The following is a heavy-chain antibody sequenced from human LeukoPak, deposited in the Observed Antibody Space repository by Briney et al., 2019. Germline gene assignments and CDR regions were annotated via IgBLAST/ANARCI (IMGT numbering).Heavy chain of an antibody. CDR3: TRATGAGLIDY. V-gene: IGHV4-61*09. Sequence: SETLSLTCSVSGGSISGGSYYWSWLRQPAGKGLEWIGHVYTTGRTTYNPSLKSRVTISVDTSRNQFSLDLSSVTAADTAVYYCTRATGAGLIDYWGQGTLVTVSS. CDR1: GGSISGGSYY. CDR2: VYTTGRT. J-gene: IGHJ4*02. D-gene: IGHD1-1*01.